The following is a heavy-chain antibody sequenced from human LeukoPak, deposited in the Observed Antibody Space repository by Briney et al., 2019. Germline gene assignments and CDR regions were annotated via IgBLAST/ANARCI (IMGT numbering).Heavy chain of an antibody. CDR1: GGSISSGSYY. Sequence: PSETLSLTCTVSGGSISSGSYYWSWIRQPAGKGLEWIGRIYTSGSTNYNPSLKSRVTISVDTSKNQFSLKLSSVTAADTAVYYCARSGHGDYGDYWGQGTLVTVSS. D-gene: IGHD4-17*01. V-gene: IGHV4-61*02. J-gene: IGHJ4*02. CDR2: IYTSGST. CDR3: ARSGHGDYGDY.